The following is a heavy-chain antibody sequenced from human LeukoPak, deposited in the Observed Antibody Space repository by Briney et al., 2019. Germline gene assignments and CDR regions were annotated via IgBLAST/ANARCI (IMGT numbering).Heavy chain of an antibody. V-gene: IGHV3-15*07. Sequence: PGGSLRLSCAASGFTISNAWMNWVRQAPGKGLEWVGRIKSKTDGGTIDYAAPVKGRFTFSRDDSKNMLYLQMNSLKSEDTAVYYCSTLTSRGLSDSWGQGTLVTVSS. D-gene: IGHD1-20*01. CDR2: IKSKTDGGTI. CDR1: GFTISNAW. J-gene: IGHJ4*02. CDR3: STLTSRGLSDS.